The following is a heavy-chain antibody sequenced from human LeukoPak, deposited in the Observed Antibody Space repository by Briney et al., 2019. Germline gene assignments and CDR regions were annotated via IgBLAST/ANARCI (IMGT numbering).Heavy chain of an antibody. V-gene: IGHV4-59*01. CDR2: IYYSGST. CDR1: GGSISSYY. D-gene: IGHD1-26*01. Sequence: PSETLSLTCTVSGGSISSYYWSWIRQPPGKGLEWIGYIYYSGSTNYNPSLKSRVTISVDTSKNQFSLKLSSVTAADTAMYYCASVVGAPQYYYYGMDVWGQGTTVTVSS. CDR3: ASVVGAPQYYYYGMDV. J-gene: IGHJ6*02.